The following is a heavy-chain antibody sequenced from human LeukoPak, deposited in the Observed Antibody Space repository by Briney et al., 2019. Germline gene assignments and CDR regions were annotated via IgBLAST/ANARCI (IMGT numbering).Heavy chain of an antibody. Sequence: GVSLRLSCAASRFTFSSYEVNWVRQAQGKGLEGVSYISSSGSTIYYADSVKGRFTISRDNAKNSLYLQMNSLRAEDTPVYYCARDWKVRGVIIPFDYWGQGTLVTVSS. J-gene: IGHJ4*02. CDR3: ARDWKVRGVIIPFDY. CDR2: ISSSGSTI. CDR1: RFTFSSYE. V-gene: IGHV3-48*03. D-gene: IGHD3-10*01.